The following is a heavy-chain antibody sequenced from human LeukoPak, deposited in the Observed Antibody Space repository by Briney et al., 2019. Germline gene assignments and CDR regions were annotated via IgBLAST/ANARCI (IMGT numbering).Heavy chain of an antibody. Sequence: PGGSLRLSCAASGFTVSSNYMSWVRQAPGKGLEWVSVVYRSGATNYADSVRGRFSISRDNSKNTLYLQMNSLRAEDTAVYYCAKAPRAFDIWGQGTMVTVSS. CDR2: VYRSGAT. J-gene: IGHJ3*02. CDR1: GFTVSSNY. CDR3: AKAPRAFDI. V-gene: IGHV3-53*01.